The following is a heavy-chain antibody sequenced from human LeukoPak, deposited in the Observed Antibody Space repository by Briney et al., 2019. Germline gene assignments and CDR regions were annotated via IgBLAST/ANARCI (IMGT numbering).Heavy chain of an antibody. V-gene: IGHV4-34*01. CDR1: GGSFSGYY. CDR3: ARRRRGSGTAYYYYMDV. CDR2: IT. J-gene: IGHJ6*03. D-gene: IGHD3-10*01. Sequence: PSETLSLTCAVYGGSFSGYYWSWIRQSPGKGLEWIGEITNYNPSLKSRVTISVDTSKNQFSLKLSSVTAADTAVYYCARRRRGSGTAYYYYMDVWGKGTTVTVSS.